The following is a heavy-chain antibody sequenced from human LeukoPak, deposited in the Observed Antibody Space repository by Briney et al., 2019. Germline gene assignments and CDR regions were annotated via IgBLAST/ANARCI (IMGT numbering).Heavy chain of an antibody. Sequence: GGSLRLSCAASGFTFSAYWMHWVRQAPGKGLVWVSRVKYDGSTTAYADSVKGRFTISRDNTRNILYLEMNSLRVADTAVYYCARDLNWLLFDYWGQGALVTVSS. CDR3: ARDLNWLLFDY. J-gene: IGHJ4*02. CDR1: GFTFSAYW. V-gene: IGHV3-74*01. D-gene: IGHD3/OR15-3a*01. CDR2: VKYDGSTT.